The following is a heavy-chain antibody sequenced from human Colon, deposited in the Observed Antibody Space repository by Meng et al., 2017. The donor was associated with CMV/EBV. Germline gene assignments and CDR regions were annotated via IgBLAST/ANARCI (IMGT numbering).Heavy chain of an antibody. J-gene: IGHJ5*02. Sequence: SLKISCVGSGFIFSSYEMNWVRQAPGKGLEWISYISNTGRTIYYAESVKGRFTISRDNAKNSLYLQMNSLTPEDTAVYYCAREGPDDQDWFDPWGQGTLVTVSS. CDR3: AREGPDDQDWFDP. CDR1: GFIFSSYE. CDR2: ISNTGRTI. D-gene: IGHD3-3*01. V-gene: IGHV3-48*03.